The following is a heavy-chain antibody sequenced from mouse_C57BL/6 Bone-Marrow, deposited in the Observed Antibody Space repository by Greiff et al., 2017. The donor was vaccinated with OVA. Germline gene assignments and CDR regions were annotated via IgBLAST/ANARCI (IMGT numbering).Heavy chain of an antibody. CDR1: GYTFTDSD. CDR2: IDTETCGI. V-gene: IGHV1-23*01. Sequence: VKLQQSGAELVRPGASVKLSCKASGYTFTDSDLHCVKQTPVPGLDWIGAIDTETCGIDYNQKFKGKATLTADKSSSTAYMELRSLTSEDSAVYYCTRYYDYGGYIDVWGTGTTVTVSS. D-gene: IGHD2-4*01. J-gene: IGHJ1*03. CDR3: TRYYDYGGYIDV.